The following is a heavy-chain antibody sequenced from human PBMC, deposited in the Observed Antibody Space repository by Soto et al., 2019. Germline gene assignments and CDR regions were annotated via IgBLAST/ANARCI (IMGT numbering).Heavy chain of an antibody. D-gene: IGHD2-2*01. CDR2: IYYSGSA. CDR1: GGSISSSSYY. J-gene: IGHJ5*02. Sequence: PSETLSLTCTVSGGSISSSSYYWGWIRQPPGKGLEWIGSIYYSGSANYNPSLKSRVTMSIDTSKNQFSLKLTSVTAADTAVYYCARRGGYCSSTSCMEGIDPWGQGTLVTVSS. CDR3: ARRGGYCSSTSCMEGIDP. V-gene: IGHV4-39*01.